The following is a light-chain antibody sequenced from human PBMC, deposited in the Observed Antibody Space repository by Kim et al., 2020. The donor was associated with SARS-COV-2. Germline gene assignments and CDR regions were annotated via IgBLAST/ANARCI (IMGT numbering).Light chain of an antibody. V-gene: IGLV2-11*03. CDR2: DVT. CDR3: CSYAGTTWVV. Sequence: GQSVTNPCTGTSIDVGGYNLVSWYQQHPGKATRLMIYDVTKRPSGVPDRFSGAKSGNTASLTISGLQAEDEADYYCCSYAGTTWVVFGGGTQLTVL. J-gene: IGLJ3*02. CDR1: SIDVGGYNL.